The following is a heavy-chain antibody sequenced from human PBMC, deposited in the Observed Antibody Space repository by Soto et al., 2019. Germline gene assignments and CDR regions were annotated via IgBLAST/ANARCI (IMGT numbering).Heavy chain of an antibody. Sequence: PSETLSLTCAVSGGSIRSNNWWSWVRQPPGKGLEWIGEIFHSGSTHYNPSLKTRVTISVDKSKNQFSLKLISVTAADTAVYYCARVYSGRYSDYWGQGTLVTVSS. V-gene: IGHV4-4*02. CDR1: GGSIRSNNW. CDR2: IFHSGST. CDR3: ARVYSGRYSDY. D-gene: IGHD1-26*01. J-gene: IGHJ4*02.